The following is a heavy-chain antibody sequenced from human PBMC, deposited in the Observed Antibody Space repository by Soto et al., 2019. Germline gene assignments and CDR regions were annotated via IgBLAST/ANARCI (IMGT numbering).Heavy chain of an antibody. CDR3: AKGMLSHYYYYMDV. J-gene: IGHJ6*03. Sequence: EVQLLESGGGLVQPGGSLRLSCAASGFTFSSYAMSWVRQAPGKGLEWVSAISGSGGSTYYADSVKGRFTISRDNSKNTLYLQKNSLRAEDTAVYYCAKGMLSHYYYYMDVWGKGTTVTVSS. CDR1: GFTFSSYA. D-gene: IGHD2-8*01. CDR2: ISGSGGST. V-gene: IGHV3-23*01.